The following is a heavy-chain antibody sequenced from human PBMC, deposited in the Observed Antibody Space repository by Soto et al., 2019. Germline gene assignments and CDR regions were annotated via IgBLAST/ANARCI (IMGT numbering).Heavy chain of an antibody. Sequence: PSETLSLTCTVSCGSISSYYWSWIRQPPGKGLEWIGYIYYSGSTNYNPSLKSRVTISIDKSKNQFSLKLSSVTAADTAVYYCARRYGGAFDIWGQGTMVTVSS. CDR1: CGSISSYY. V-gene: IGHV4-59*08. D-gene: IGHD4-17*01. CDR2: IYYSGST. CDR3: ARRYGGAFDI. J-gene: IGHJ3*02.